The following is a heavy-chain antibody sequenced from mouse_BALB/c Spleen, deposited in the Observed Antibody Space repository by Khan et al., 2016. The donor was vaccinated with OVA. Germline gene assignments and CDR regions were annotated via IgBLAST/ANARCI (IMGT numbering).Heavy chain of an antibody. CDR2: IYPGNSET. J-gene: IGHJ3*01. Sequence: VRLQQSGTILARPGASVKMSCKASGYSFTDYWLHWVKQRPGQGLEWIGGIYPGNSETKYNQKFKGKARLSAVTSASTANMDLSSLTNGDSAVYYCTRAGYGAFAYWGQGTLVTVSA. D-gene: IGHD1-1*01. V-gene: IGHV1-5*01. CDR3: TRAGYGAFAY. CDR1: GYSFTDYW.